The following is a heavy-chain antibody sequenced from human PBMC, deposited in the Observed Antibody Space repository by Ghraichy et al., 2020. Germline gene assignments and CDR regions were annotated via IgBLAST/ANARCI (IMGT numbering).Heavy chain of an antibody. CDR1: GFAFRSYT. V-gene: IGHV3-21*01. D-gene: IGHD6-19*01. J-gene: IGHJ4*02. CDR2: ISGSSSYI. CDR3: ARDPDSLDGSGWHPLDY. Sequence: GGSLRLSCAASGFAFRSYTMNWVRQAPGKGLEWVSSISGSSSYIYYADSVRGRFTISRDNAKNSLYLQMNSLSAEDTAVYYCARDPDSLDGSGWHPLDYWGQGTLVTVSS.